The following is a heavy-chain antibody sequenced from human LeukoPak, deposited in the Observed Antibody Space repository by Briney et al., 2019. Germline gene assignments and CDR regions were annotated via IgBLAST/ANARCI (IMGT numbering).Heavy chain of an antibody. Sequence: SQTLSLTCTVSGGSISSGGYYWSWIRQHPGKGLEWIGYIYYSGSTYYNPSLKNQVTISVDTSKNQFSLKLSSVTAADTAVYYWARGVSGGVVTLNWFDPGGKGTLVTVSS. CDR2: IYYSGST. J-gene: IGHJ5*02. CDR1: GGSISSGGYY. D-gene: IGHD3-22*01. V-gene: IGHV4-31*01. CDR3: ARGVSGGVVTLNWFDP.